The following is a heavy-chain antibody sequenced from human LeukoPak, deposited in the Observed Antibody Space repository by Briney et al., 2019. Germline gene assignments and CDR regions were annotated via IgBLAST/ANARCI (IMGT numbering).Heavy chain of an antibody. CDR1: GFTFSNDW. D-gene: IGHD3-16*01. J-gene: IGHJ4*02. CDR3: TTGGRRHGGFDY. V-gene: IGHV3-15*01. Sequence: GGSLRLSCAASGFTFSNDWMSWVRQAPGKGLEWVGLIKSQTDRGTTDYAVHVKGRFTISRADSKNTVYLQMNSLQAEDTALYSCTTGGRRHGGFDYWGQGTLVTVSS. CDR2: IKSQTDRGTT.